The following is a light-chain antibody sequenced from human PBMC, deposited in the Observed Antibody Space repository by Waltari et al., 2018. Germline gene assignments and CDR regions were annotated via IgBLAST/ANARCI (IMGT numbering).Light chain of an antibody. CDR3: QQSYTSPRT. CDR1: QSISRH. CDR2: AAS. J-gene: IGKJ1*01. Sequence: DIQMTQSPPSLSASVGDRVTITCRASQSISRHLNWYQQKPGKAPKLLIYAASSLQSGVPSRFSGFGSVTDFTLTVSSLQPEDFATYYCQQSYTSPRTFGQGTKVEIK. V-gene: IGKV1-39*01.